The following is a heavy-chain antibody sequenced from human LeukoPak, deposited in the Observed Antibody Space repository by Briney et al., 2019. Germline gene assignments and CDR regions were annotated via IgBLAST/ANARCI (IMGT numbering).Heavy chain of an antibody. CDR1: GFTFVGNA. V-gene: IGHV3-23*01. J-gene: IGHJ4*02. D-gene: IGHD5-18*01. CDR3: AKGVTAMVSPFDY. Sequence: GGSLRLSCAASGFTFVGNAVTWVRQAPGKGLEWVSTISGSGDTYYADSVKGRFTISRDNSKNTLYLQMNSLRAEDTAVYYCAKGVTAMVSPFDYWGQGTLVTVSS. CDR2: ISGSGDT.